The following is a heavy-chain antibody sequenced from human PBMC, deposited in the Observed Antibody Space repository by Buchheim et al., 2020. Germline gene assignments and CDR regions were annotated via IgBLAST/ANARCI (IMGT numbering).Heavy chain of an antibody. CDR1: GFTFSNYA. V-gene: IGHV3-23*01. Sequence: EVQLLESGGGFVQPGGSLRLSCAASGFTFSNYAMSWVRQAPGKGLEWVSIIRGSGGSTYYADSVKGRFTISRDNSKNTLYLQMISLRAEDTAVYYCVKGGVGATYHYYGMDVWGQGTT. CDR2: IRGSGGST. CDR3: VKGGVGATYHYYGMDV. J-gene: IGHJ6*02. D-gene: IGHD1-26*01.